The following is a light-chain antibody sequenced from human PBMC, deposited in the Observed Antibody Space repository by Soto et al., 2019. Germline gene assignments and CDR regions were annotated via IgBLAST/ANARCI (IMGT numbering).Light chain of an antibody. Sequence: EIVMTQSPATLSVSPGERATLSCRASQSVSKDLAWYQQKPGQAPRLLIYATSIRATGIPARFSGSGSGTEFTLTISSLQSEDFAVYYCQLYNNWPSVIFAFGPGTKVDVK. V-gene: IGKV3-15*01. CDR1: QSVSKD. J-gene: IGKJ3*01. CDR3: QLYNNWPSVIFA. CDR2: ATS.